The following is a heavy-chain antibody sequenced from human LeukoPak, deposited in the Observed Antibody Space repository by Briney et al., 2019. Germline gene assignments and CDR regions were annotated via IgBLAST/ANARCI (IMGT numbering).Heavy chain of an antibody. Sequence: GESLKISCKGSGYSFTSYWIGWVRQMPGKGLEWMGIIYPGDSDTRYSPSFQGQVTISADKSISTAYLQWSSLKASDTAMYYCARPTYYYDSRDYPLGYWGQGTLVTVSS. CDR2: IYPGDSDT. V-gene: IGHV5-51*01. CDR1: GYSFTSYW. CDR3: ARPTYYYDSRDYPLGY. D-gene: IGHD3-22*01. J-gene: IGHJ4*02.